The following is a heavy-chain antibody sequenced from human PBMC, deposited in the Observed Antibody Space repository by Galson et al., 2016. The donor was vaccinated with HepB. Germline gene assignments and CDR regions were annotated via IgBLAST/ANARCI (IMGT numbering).Heavy chain of an antibody. D-gene: IGHD5-24*01. J-gene: IGHJ6*02. Sequence: SLRLSCAASGFTFRNYGTHWVRQAPGKGLEWVAAIWHDGNNKYYADSVKGRFTISRDNSKNTLYLQMNSLRVEDTAVYFCVKDLGGGGWLQAGRITDYGMDVWGQGTTVTVSS. CDR2: IWHDGNNK. CDR3: VKDLGGGGWLQAGRITDYGMDV. V-gene: IGHV3-33*06. CDR1: GFTFRNYG.